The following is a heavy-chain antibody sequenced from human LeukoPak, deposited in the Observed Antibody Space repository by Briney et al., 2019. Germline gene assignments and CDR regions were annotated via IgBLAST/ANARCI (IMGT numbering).Heavy chain of an antibody. V-gene: IGHV3-23*01. J-gene: IGHJ4*02. CDR2: ISGSGGST. CDR1: GFTFSSYA. D-gene: IGHD6-19*01. CDR3: ARGSTQYSSGWYGLDY. Sequence: GGSLRLSCAAFGFTFSSYAMSWVRQAPGKGLEWVSAISGSGGSTTYADSVKGRFTISRDNAKNTLYLQMNSLRAEDTAVYYCARGSTQYSSGWYGLDYWGQGTLVTVSS.